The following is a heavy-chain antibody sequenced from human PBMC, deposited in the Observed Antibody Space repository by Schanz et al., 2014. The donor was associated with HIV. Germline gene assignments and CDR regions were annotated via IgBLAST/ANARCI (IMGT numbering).Heavy chain of an antibody. CDR2: IWYDGSNI. CDR1: GFNVNNYG. V-gene: IGHV3-33*01. D-gene: IGHD4-17*01. J-gene: IGHJ4*02. Sequence: VQLVESGGGVVQPGRSLKLSCVASGFNVNNYGMQWGRQPPGKGLEWGAVIWYDGSNIYYADSVKGRFTISRDNSKNTVYLQMNSLRAEDTAVYYCVMGTTVGNSFDSWGQGTLVTVSS. CDR3: VMGTTVGNSFDS.